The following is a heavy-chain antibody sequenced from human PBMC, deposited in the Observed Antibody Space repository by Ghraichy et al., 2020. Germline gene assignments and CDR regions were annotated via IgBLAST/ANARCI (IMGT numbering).Heavy chain of an antibody. Sequence: SQTLSLTCTVSGGSISSYYWSWIRQPPGKGLEWIGYIYYSGSTNYNPSLKSRVTISVDTSKNQFSLKLSSVTAADTAVYYCARHQLAARLEWLLYGAGEAFDIWGQGTMVTVSS. CDR3: ARHQLAARLEWLLYGAGEAFDI. CDR1: GGSISSYY. J-gene: IGHJ3*02. V-gene: IGHV4-59*08. CDR2: IYYSGST. D-gene: IGHD3-3*01.